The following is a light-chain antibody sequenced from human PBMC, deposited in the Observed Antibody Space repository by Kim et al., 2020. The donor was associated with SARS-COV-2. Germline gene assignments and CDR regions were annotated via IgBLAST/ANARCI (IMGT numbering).Light chain of an antibody. J-gene: IGKJ1*01. CDR1: PNVRSN. CDR3: QQYSNWPLT. V-gene: IGKV3D-15*01. Sequence: STGGRAPLSLRASPNVRSNLLGWYQPKPGQTPRLLIYDTSSRATGIPARFSGSGSGTEFTLTISTLQSEDFAVYYCQQYSNWPLTFGQGTKVDIK. CDR2: DTS.